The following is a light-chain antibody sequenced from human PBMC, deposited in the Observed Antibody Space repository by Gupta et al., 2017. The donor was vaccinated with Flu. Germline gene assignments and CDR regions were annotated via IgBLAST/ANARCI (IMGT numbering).Light chain of an antibody. J-gene: IGLJ2*01. CDR2: DVT. CDR3: YSNGAASF. CDR1: SSDIGTYNY. V-gene: IGLV2-11*01. Sequence: QSALTQPRSVSGSPGQSVAISCTGTSSDIGTYNYVSWYQPHQGKAPKLIIYDVTKRPSGGPYRFTGSKSATTESLTISGLEAEDECYYHSYSNGAASFFGGGTKMTVL.